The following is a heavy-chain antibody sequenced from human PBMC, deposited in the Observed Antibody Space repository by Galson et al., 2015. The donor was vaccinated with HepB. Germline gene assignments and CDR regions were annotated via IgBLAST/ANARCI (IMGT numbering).Heavy chain of an antibody. D-gene: IGHD3-3*01. CDR2: ISYDGSNK. CDR1: GFTFSSYA. J-gene: IGHJ4*02. Sequence: SLRLSCAASGFTFSSYAMHWVRQAPGKGLEWVAVISYDGSNKYYADSVKGRFTISRDNSKNTLYLQMNSLRAEDTAVYYCARDAGFKEEFDYWGQGTLVTVSS. V-gene: IGHV3-30-3*01. CDR3: ARDAGFKEEFDY.